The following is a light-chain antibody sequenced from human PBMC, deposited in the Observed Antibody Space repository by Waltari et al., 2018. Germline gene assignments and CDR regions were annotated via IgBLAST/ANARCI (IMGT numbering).Light chain of an antibody. CDR1: RGSLAANF. V-gene: IGLV6-57*04. J-gene: IGLJ3*02. Sequence: NFMLTQPHSVSESPGKTINISCTRSRGSLAANFVQWYQQRPGSAPTILIYDDNQRACGVADRFSGSIDRSANSASLTSSALKPEDEADYYCQSYDNLNTVFGGGTKLTVL. CDR2: DDN. CDR3: QSYDNLNTV.